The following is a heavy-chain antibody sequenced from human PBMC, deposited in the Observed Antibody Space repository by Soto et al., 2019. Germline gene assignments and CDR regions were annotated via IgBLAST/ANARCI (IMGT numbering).Heavy chain of an antibody. CDR1: GFIFSDYY. CDR2: SANIANSYTT. V-gene: IGHV3-72*01. CDR3: ARGFHSFDQ. J-gene: IGHJ4*02. Sequence: EVQLVESGGGLVQAGGSLRLSCAASGFIFSDYYMDWVRQAPGKGLEWVGRSANIANSYTTLYAASVKGRFTISRDESKSSLYLQMNSLKTEDTAVYYCARGFHSFDQWGQGTLVTVSS.